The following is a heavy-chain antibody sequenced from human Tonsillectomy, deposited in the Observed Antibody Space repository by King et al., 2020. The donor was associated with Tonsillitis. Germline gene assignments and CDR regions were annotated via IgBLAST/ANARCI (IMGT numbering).Heavy chain of an antibody. CDR2: ISVKAYGGTT. D-gene: IGHD3-3*01. V-gene: IGHV3-49*01. CDR3: TRAPGVAPDY. CDR1: GFTLGDYG. Sequence: VQLVESGGGLVQPGRSLRLSCTASGFTLGDYGMSWFRQAPGQGLEWVGFISVKAYGGTTEYAASVKGRFTISRDGSKNIAYLQMNSLKTEDTAVYYCTRAPGVAPDYWGQGTLVTVSS. J-gene: IGHJ4*02.